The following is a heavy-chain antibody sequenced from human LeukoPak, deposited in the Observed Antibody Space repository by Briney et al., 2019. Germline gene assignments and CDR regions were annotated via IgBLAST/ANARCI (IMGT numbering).Heavy chain of an antibody. D-gene: IGHD6-19*01. CDR1: GYTFTGYY. Sequence: ASVKVSCKASGYTFTGYYMQWVRQAPGQGLEWMGIINPSGGSTSYAQKFQGRVTMTRDMSTSTVYMELSSLRSEDTAVYYCARETVAGTLPFDYWGQGTLVTVSS. J-gene: IGHJ4*02. V-gene: IGHV1-46*01. CDR3: ARETVAGTLPFDY. CDR2: INPSGGST.